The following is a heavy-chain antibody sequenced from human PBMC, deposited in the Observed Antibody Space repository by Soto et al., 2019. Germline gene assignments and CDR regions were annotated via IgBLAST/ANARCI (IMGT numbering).Heavy chain of an antibody. Sequence: PGESLKISCKGSGYNFANFWIGWVRQRPGKGLEWMGMIFPGDSDTKNSPSLEGQITMSVDKSDSSAYLQWRSLKASDTAIYYCAAGYSTGLDAFDIWGQGTMVTVSS. CDR1: GYNFANFW. J-gene: IGHJ3*02. D-gene: IGHD2-8*02. CDR2: IFPGDSDT. V-gene: IGHV5-51*01. CDR3: AAGYSTGLDAFDI.